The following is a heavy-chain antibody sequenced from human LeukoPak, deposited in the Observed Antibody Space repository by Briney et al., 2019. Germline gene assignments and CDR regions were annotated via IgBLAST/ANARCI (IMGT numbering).Heavy chain of an antibody. CDR3: ARSMPAGNRR. J-gene: IGHJ4*02. V-gene: IGHV3-11*01. Sequence: GGALRLSCAASGFTFSDYYMSWIRQAAGKGLEWVSYISSSGSTIDYEDSVKGRFTISRNNAKNSLHLQMNSLRAQDTAVYYCARSMPAGNRRWGQGTLVSVSS. CDR2: ISSSGSTI. D-gene: IGHD6-13*01. CDR1: GFTFSDYY.